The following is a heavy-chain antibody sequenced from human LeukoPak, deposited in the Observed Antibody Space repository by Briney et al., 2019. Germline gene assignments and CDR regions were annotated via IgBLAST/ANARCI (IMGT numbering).Heavy chain of an antibody. V-gene: IGHV1-69*01. CDR3: ARGRAVAGSFGWFDY. D-gene: IGHD6-19*01. CDR1: GGTFSSYA. J-gene: IGHJ4*02. Sequence: GASVKVSCTASGGTFSSYAISWVRQAPGQGLEWMGGIIPIFGTANYAQKFQGRVTITADESTSTAYMELSSLRSEDTAVYYCARGRAVAGSFGWFDYWGQGTLVTVSS. CDR2: IIPIFGTA.